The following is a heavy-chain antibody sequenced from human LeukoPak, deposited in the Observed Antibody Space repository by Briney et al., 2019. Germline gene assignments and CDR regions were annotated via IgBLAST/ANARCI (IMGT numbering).Heavy chain of an antibody. CDR2: INSDGSST. V-gene: IGHV3-74*01. CDR1: GFTFSSYW. CDR3: AREKFGRGWFDP. Sequence: GGSLRLSCAASGFTFSSYWMHWVRQAPGKGLVWVSRINSDGSSTSYADSVKGRFTISRDNAKNTLYLQMNSLRAEDMAVYYCAREKFGRGWFDPWGQGTLVTVSS. D-gene: IGHD3/OR15-3a*01. J-gene: IGHJ5*02.